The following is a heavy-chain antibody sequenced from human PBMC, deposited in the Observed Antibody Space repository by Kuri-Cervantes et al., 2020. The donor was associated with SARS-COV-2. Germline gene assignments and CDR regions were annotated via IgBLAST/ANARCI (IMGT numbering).Heavy chain of an antibody. CDR3: PRATGPPGYFDY. J-gene: IGHJ4*02. Sequence: SVNVSCKPSGGTFSSYAISWVRQAPGQGLEWMGGIILIFGTANYAQKFQGRVTITTEESTSTAYMELSSQRSEDTAVYYCPRATGPPGYFDYWGQGTLVTVSS. CDR2: IILIFGTA. CDR1: GGTFSSYA. V-gene: IGHV1-69*05.